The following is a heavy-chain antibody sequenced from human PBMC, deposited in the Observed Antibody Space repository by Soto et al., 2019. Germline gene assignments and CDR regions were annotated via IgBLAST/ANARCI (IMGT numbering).Heavy chain of an antibody. V-gene: IGHV3-48*02. J-gene: IGHJ4*01. CDR2: ISSSSSTI. D-gene: IGHD5-12*01. CDR3: ARGGTIAVTTIGDY. CDR1: GFTFRSYN. Sequence: GGSLRLSCAASGFTFRSYNMNWVRQSPGKGLDWLSYISSSSSTIYYADSVKGRFTISRDNAKNSLYLQLNSLRDDDTAMYYCARGGTIAVTTIGDYWGQGTLVTVSS.